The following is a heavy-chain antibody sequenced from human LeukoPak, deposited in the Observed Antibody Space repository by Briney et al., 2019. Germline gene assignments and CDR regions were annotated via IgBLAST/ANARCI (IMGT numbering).Heavy chain of an antibody. J-gene: IGHJ6*03. CDR3: ARAPNRAYYMDV. D-gene: IGHD7-27*01. CDR1: GFTVSSNY. Sequence: GGSLRLSCAASGFTVSSNYMSWVRQAPGKGLEWVSVIYSNGNTFYTDSVKGRFTISRDNSQNTLYLQMNSLRAEDTAVYYCARAPNRAYYMDVWGKGTTVTVSS. CDR2: IYSNGNT. V-gene: IGHV3-53*01.